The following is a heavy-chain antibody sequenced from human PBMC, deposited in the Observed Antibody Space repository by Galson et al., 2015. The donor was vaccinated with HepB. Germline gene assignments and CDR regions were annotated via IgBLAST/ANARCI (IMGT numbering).Heavy chain of an antibody. CDR1: GFTFSDYY. J-gene: IGHJ4*02. D-gene: IGHD6-13*01. Sequence: SLRLSCAASGFTFSDYYMSWIRQAPGKGLEWVSYISSSSSYTNYADSVKGRFTISRDNAKNSLYLQMNSLRAEDTAVYYCARAPDLQQLVPDYWGQGTLVTVSS. V-gene: IGHV3-11*06. CDR2: ISSSSSYT. CDR3: ARAPDLQQLVPDY.